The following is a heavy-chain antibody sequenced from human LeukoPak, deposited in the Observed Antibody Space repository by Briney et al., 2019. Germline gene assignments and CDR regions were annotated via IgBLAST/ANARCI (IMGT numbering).Heavy chain of an antibody. CDR3: ARDRSGSYFDY. Sequence: PAETLSLTCTVSGASISKIEDYWGWLRQSPGKGLEWIGTIYHIGSTYYNPSLKSRVTMSVDASKNQFSLQVNSVTAADTAVYYCARDRSGSYFDYWGQGTLVTVS. D-gene: IGHD3-3*01. CDR2: IYHIGST. V-gene: IGHV4-39*07. J-gene: IGHJ4*02. CDR1: GASISKIEDY.